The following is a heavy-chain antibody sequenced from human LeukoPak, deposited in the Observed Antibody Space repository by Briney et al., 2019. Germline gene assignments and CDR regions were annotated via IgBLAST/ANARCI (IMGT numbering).Heavy chain of an antibody. CDR1: GFTFSSYD. J-gene: IGHJ4*02. D-gene: IGHD1-1*01. CDR2: ISYDGNNK. V-gene: IGHV3-30*18. Sequence: GGSLRLSCAASGFTFSSYDMHWVRQAPGKGLEWVAIISYDGNNKYYGDSVRGRFTISRDNSKNTLYLQMNSLRVEDTAVYYCAKRNGFWGQGTLVTVSS. CDR3: AKRNGF.